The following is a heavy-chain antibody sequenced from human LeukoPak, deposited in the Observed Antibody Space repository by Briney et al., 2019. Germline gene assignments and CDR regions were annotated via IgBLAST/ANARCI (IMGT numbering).Heavy chain of an antibody. Sequence: GGSLRLSCVASGFTFSSYWMSWVRQAPGKGLDWVANIKQDGSEKYYVDSVKGRFTISRDNAKNSLYLQMNSLRAEDTAVYYCARRGRYSSSWKDAFDIWGQGTMVTVSS. V-gene: IGHV3-7*01. CDR2: IKQDGSEK. CDR3: ARRGRYSSSWKDAFDI. CDR1: GFTFSSYW. J-gene: IGHJ3*02. D-gene: IGHD6-13*01.